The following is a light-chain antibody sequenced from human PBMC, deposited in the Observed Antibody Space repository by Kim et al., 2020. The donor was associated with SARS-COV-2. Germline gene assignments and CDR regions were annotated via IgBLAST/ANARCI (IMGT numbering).Light chain of an antibody. J-gene: IGKJ1*01. CDR1: QGISSY. V-gene: IGKV1-8*01. Sequence: AIRMTQSPSSFSAATGDRVTITCRASQGISSYLAWYQQKPGKAPKLLIYAASTLQSGVTSRFSGSGSGTDFTLTISCLQSEDFANYYCQQYYSYPPTFGQGTKVEIK. CDR2: AAS. CDR3: QQYYSYPPT.